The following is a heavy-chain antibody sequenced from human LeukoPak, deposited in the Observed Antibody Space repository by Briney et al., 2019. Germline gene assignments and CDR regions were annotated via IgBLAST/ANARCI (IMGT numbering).Heavy chain of an antibody. CDR1: GNSLSELS. V-gene: IGHV1-24*01. CDR3: TTRSGDFWSGFVN. Sequence: ASLTVSCKVSGNSLSELSIQWVRQAPGKGLECMGGFDPEEAKMVYAQNFQGRVTMTEDTSTQTAYMELSGLTSDDTAVYYCTTRSGDFWSGFVNWGPRTLVTVSS. CDR2: FDPEEAKM. D-gene: IGHD3-3*01. J-gene: IGHJ4*02.